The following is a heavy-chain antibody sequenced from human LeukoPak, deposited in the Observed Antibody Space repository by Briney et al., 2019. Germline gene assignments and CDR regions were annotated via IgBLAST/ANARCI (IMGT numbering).Heavy chain of an antibody. CDR3: ARDYTYYYDSSGYWDAFDI. CDR2: ISSSSSTI. D-gene: IGHD3-22*01. J-gene: IGHJ3*02. CDR1: GFTFSSYS. V-gene: IGHV3-48*04. Sequence: PGGSLRLSCAASGFTFSSYSMNWVRQAPGKGLEWVSYISSSSSTIYYADSVKGRFTISRDNAKNSLYLQMNSLRAEDTAVYYCARDYTYYYDSSGYWDAFDIWGQGTMVTVSS.